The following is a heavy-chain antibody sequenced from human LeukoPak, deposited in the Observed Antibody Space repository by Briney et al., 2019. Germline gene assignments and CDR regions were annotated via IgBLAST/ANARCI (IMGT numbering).Heavy chain of an antibody. V-gene: IGHV3-7*01. Sequence: GGSLRLSCAASGFIFTDYWMNWVRQAPGRGLEWLASVKGDGSATSYVDSVKGRFTISRDNAKNSLYLQMNSLRAEDTAVYYCARLYSTVTRNHFDYWGQGTLVTVSS. CDR3: ARLYSTVTRNHFDY. CDR2: VKGDGSAT. CDR1: GFIFTDYW. J-gene: IGHJ4*02. D-gene: IGHD4-17*01.